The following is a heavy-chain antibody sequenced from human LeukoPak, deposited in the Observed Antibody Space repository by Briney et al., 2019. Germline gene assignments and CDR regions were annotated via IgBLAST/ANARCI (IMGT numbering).Heavy chain of an antibody. D-gene: IGHD6-19*01. CDR2: IFNTGST. V-gene: IGHV4-61*02. CDR1: GDSIGRGSYY. CDR3: ARLRKLYNYSSGWYWYFDL. Sequence: SQTLSLTCAVSGDSIGRGSYYWGWIRQPAGKAPEWIGRIFNTGSTSYNPSLKSRVTISVDTSKNQFSLKLSSVTAADTAVYYCARLRKLYNYSSGWYWYFDLWGRGTLVTVSS. J-gene: IGHJ2*01.